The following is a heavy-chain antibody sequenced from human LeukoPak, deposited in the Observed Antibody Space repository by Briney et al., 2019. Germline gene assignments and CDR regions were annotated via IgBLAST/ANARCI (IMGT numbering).Heavy chain of an antibody. CDR2: INPNSGGT. CDR3: ARVMNREGTNY. CDR1: GYTFTGYY. J-gene: IGHJ4*02. Sequence: GASVKVSCKASGYTFTGYYMHWVRQAPGQGLEWMGWINPNSGGTNYAQKFQGRVTMTRDTSISAAYMELKRLRSDDTAVYYCARVMNREGTNYWGQGTPVTVSS. V-gene: IGHV1-2*02. D-gene: IGHD1-14*01.